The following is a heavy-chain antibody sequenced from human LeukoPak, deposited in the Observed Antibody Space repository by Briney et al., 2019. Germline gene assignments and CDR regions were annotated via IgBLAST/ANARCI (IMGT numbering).Heavy chain of an antibody. CDR3: ARGRNAFDI. CDR1: GIIVSSNY. J-gene: IGHJ3*02. V-gene: IGHV3-21*01. CDR2: LSSSSNYI. Sequence: GGSLRLSCAASGIIVSSNYMSWVRQAPGKGLEWVSSLSSSSNYIYYADSVKGRFTISRDNANNSLYLQMNSLRAEDTAVYYCARGRNAFDIWGQGTMVTVSS.